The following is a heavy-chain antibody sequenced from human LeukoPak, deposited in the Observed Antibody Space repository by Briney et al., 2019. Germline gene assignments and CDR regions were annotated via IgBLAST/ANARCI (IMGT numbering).Heavy chain of an antibody. Sequence: GGSLRLSCAASGFTFSSYAMSWVRQAPGKGLEWVSAISGSGGSTYYADSVKGRFTISRDNSRNTLYLQMNSLRAEDTAVYYCAKDLEMATTPRFFDYWGQGTLVTVSS. CDR2: ISGSGGST. CDR1: GFTFSSYA. CDR3: AKDLEMATTPRFFDY. D-gene: IGHD5-24*01. J-gene: IGHJ4*02. V-gene: IGHV3-23*01.